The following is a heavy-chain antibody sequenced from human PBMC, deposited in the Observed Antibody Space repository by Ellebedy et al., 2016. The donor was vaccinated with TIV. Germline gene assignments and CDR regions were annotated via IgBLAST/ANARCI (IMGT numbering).Heavy chain of an antibody. CDR1: GYSFTSYW. CDR2: IYPGDSDT. Sequence: GESLKISCKGSGYSFTSYWIGWVRQMPGKGLEWMGIIYPGDSDTRYSPSFQGQVTISADKSISTAYLQWSSLKASDTAMYYCARHRSRVGATTHYYYYMDVWGKGTTVTVSS. CDR3: ARHRSRVGATTHYYYYMDV. J-gene: IGHJ6*03. D-gene: IGHD1-26*01. V-gene: IGHV5-51*01.